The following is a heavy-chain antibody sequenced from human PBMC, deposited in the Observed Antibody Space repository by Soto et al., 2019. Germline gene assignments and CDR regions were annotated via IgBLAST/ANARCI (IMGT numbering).Heavy chain of an antibody. D-gene: IGHD3-9*01. CDR2: IYWDDDK. Sequence: QITLKESGPTLVKPTQTLTLTCTFSGFSLSTSGVGVGWIRQPPGKALEWLALIYWDDDKRYSPSLKSRHTITKDTSKTPVVLTMTNMDPVDTATYYFAHRYDDFEWLLPNTQFDYWGQGTLVTVSS. V-gene: IGHV2-5*02. CDR1: GFSLSTSGVG. CDR3: AHRYDDFEWLLPNTQFDY. J-gene: IGHJ4*02.